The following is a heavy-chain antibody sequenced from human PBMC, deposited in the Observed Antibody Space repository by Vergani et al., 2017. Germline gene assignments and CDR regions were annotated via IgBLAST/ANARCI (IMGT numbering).Heavy chain of an antibody. CDR2: INTNTGNP. CDR1: GYPFTSYA. J-gene: IGHJ4*02. D-gene: IGHD3-10*01. Sequence: QVQLVQSGSELKKSGASVKVSCKASGYPFTSYAMHWVRQAPGQGLECVGWINTNTGNPMYAQGFTGRFIFSLDTSVSTAYLQISSLKAEDTAVYYCARGPWGMVRGVRDYWGQGTLVTVSS. CDR3: ARGPWGMVRGVRDY. V-gene: IGHV7-4-1*02.